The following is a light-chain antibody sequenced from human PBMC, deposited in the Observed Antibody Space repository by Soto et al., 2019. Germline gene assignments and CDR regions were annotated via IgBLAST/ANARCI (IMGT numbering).Light chain of an antibody. J-gene: IGKJ5*01. Sequence: EVVLTQSPGTLSLSPGERATLSCRASQTVSSNHLIWYQQKPGQAPTLLIYGASSRATGIPDRFSGSASGTDFTLTISKPEPEDFAVYYCQHYGSSPPITFGQGTRLEIK. CDR1: QTVSSNH. CDR3: QHYGSSPPIT. V-gene: IGKV3-20*01. CDR2: GAS.